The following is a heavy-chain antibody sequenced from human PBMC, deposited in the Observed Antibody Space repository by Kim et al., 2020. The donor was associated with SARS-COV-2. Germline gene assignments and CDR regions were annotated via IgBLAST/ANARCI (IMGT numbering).Heavy chain of an antibody. V-gene: IGHV4-39*01. CDR1: GGSISSSSYY. CDR3: ARHTSSGWYLSIGFWFDP. J-gene: IGHJ5*02. CDR2: IYYSGST. Sequence: SETLSLTCTVSGGSISSSSYYWGWIRQPPGKGLEWIGSIYYSGSTYYNPSLKSRVTISVVTSKNQFSLKLSSVTAADTAVYYCARHTSSGWYLSIGFWFDPWGQGTLVTVSS. D-gene: IGHD6-19*01.